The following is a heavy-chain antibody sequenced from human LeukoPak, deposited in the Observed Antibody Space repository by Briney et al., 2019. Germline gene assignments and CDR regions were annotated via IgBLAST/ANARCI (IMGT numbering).Heavy chain of an antibody. CDR1: GYTFTGYY. Sequence: ASVKVSCKASGYTFTGYYMHWVRQAPGQGLEWMGWINPNSGGTNYAQKFQSRVTMTRDTSISTAYMELSRLRSDDTAAYYCARGALLLWFGEPNDYWGQGTLVTVSS. J-gene: IGHJ4*02. CDR2: INPNSGGT. CDR3: ARGALLLWFGEPNDY. D-gene: IGHD3-10*01. V-gene: IGHV1-2*02.